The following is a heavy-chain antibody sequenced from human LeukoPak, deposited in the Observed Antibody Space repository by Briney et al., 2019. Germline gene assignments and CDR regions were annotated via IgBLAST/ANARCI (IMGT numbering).Heavy chain of an antibody. V-gene: IGHV1-3*01. CDR3: ARGGRITMIVSY. J-gene: IGHJ4*02. CDR1: GYTFTSYV. Sequence: ASVKVSCKASGYTFTSYVMHWVRQAPGQRLEWMGWINAGNGNTKYSQKFQGRVTITRDTSASTAYMELSSLRSEDTAVYYCARGGRITMIVSYWGQGTLVTVSS. CDR2: INAGNGNT. D-gene: IGHD3-22*01.